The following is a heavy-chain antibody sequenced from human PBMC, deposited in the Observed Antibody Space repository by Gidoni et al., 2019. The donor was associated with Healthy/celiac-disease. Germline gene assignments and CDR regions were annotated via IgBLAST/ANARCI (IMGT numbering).Heavy chain of an antibody. CDR2: ISGSGHIT. CDR1: GFTFSSYA. J-gene: IGHJ4*02. D-gene: IGHD3-22*01. Sequence: EVQQLDSAGGVVQPGGSLRLSCAASGFTFSSYAMSWVCQAPGRGMECVSAISGSGHITYYAESVKGRFTLSRDNSNNTLYLQMHSLRAEDTSVYYCAKCITMIVVDPYDYWGQGTLVTVSS. V-gene: IGHV3-23*01. CDR3: AKCITMIVVDPYDY.